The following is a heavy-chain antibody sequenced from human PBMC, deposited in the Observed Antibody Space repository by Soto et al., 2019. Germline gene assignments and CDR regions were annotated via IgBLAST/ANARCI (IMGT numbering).Heavy chain of an antibody. CDR3: GRIPPNKPLIDY. D-gene: IGHD2-21*01. J-gene: IGHJ4*02. Sequence: PSETLSLTCTVSGGSISSYYWSWIRQPPGKGLEWIGYIYYSGSTNYNPSLKSRVTISVDTSKNQFSLKLSPVTAADPAVYYCGRIPPNKPLIDYRGKGTLLPVSS. V-gene: IGHV4-59*01. CDR1: GGSISSYY. CDR2: IYYSGST.